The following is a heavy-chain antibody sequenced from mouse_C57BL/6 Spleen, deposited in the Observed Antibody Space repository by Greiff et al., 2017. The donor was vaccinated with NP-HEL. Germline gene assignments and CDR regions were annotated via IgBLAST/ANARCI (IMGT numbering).Heavy chain of an antibody. J-gene: IGHJ4*01. Sequence: EVQLVESGGGLVKPGGSLKLSCAASGFTFSSYAMSWVRQTPEKRLEWVATISDGGSYTYYPDNVKGRFTISRDNAKNNLYLQMSHLKSEDTAMYYCARDLFMITTGAMDYWGQGTSVTVSS. CDR2: ISDGGSYT. CDR1: GFTFSSYA. V-gene: IGHV5-4*01. D-gene: IGHD2-4*01. CDR3: ARDLFMITTGAMDY.